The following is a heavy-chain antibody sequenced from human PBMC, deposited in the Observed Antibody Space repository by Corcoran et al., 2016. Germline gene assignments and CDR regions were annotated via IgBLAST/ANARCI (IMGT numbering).Heavy chain of an antibody. V-gene: IGHV4-4*07. J-gene: IGHJ4*02. CDR1: GGSIGNYS. CDR2: IYTSGST. Sequence: QVQLQESGPGLVKPSETLSLTCTVSGGSIGNYSWSWIRQPAGKGLECIGRIYTSGSTNYNPSLRSRVTMSVDTSKNQFSLRLSSVTAADTAVYYCARGPPHCTSTSCAIDYWGQGTLVTVSS. CDR3: ARGPPHCTSTSCAIDY. D-gene: IGHD2-2*01.